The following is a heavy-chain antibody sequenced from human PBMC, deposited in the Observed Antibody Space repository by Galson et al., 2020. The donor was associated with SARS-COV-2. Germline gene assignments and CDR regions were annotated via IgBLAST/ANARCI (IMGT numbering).Heavy chain of an antibody. CDR3: AREGGSVAATPGGMDV. Sequence: SQTLSLTYPVSGDSINNGSYYWNWIRQPAGKRLEWVGRVYASGSTNYNPSLKSRVTISLDTSKNQFSLKLRSVTAADTAVYFCAREGGSVAATPGGMDVWGQGTTVTVSS. J-gene: IGHJ6*02. V-gene: IGHV4-61*02. CDR1: GDSINNGSYY. CDR2: VYASGST. D-gene: IGHD6-19*01.